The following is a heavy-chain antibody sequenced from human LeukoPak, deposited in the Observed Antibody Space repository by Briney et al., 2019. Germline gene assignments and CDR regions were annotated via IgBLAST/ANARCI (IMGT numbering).Heavy chain of an antibody. CDR1: GYPFSSYR. V-gene: IGHV5-51*01. J-gene: IGHJ3*01. Sequence: GESLEISFHGSGYPFSSYRIGWVREMPGKGLEWMGIIYPGDLSITYRPSFEGHVTMSADKPISTASLQWASLKASDTAMYYCARHGIPRMGDLFDLWGQGTMVSVSS. CDR2: IYPGDLSI. D-gene: IGHD3-16*01. CDR3: ARHGIPRMGDLFDL.